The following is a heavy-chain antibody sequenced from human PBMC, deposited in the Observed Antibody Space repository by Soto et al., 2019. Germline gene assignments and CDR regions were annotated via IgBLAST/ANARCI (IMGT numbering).Heavy chain of an antibody. J-gene: IGHJ4*02. V-gene: IGHV3-23*01. Sequence: EVKLLESGGGLVQPGGSLRLSCTASGFAFDRFAMNWVRQAPGKGLQWVSSISYSGGSRYYADSVKGRFTVSRDNSKKTLFLQINNLRAEDTAVYYCAKATDTEYYDLEYWGQGTLVTVAS. CDR1: GFAFDRFA. CDR2: ISYSGGSR. D-gene: IGHD3-3*01. CDR3: AKATDTEYYDLEY.